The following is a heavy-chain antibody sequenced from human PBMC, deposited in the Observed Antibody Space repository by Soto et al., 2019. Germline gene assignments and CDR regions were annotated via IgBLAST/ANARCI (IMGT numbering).Heavy chain of an antibody. CDR2: IIPIFGTA. J-gene: IGHJ3*02. D-gene: IGHD3-22*01. Sequence: SVKVSCKASGGTFSSYAISWVRQAPGQGLEWMGGIIPIFGTANYAQKFQGRVAITADESTSTAYMELSSLRSEDTAVYYCARDRPYYDSSGYYYRHDAFDIWGQGTMVTVPS. CDR3: ARDRPYYDSSGYYYRHDAFDI. V-gene: IGHV1-69*13. CDR1: GGTFSSYA.